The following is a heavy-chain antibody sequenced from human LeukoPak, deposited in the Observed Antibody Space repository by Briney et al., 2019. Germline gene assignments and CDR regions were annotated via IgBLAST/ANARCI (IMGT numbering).Heavy chain of an antibody. J-gene: IGHJ5*02. CDR3: AKVPPSITAAGNWLDP. CDR1: GYTFTGYY. Sequence: ASVKVSCKASGYTFTGYYIHWVRQAPGQGLEWMVRINPDTGGTDYAQKFQGRITLTRDTSITTAYMELSRLTSDDTAMYYCAKVPPSITAAGNWLDPWGQGALVTVSS. D-gene: IGHD6-13*01. V-gene: IGHV1-2*06. CDR2: INPDTGGT.